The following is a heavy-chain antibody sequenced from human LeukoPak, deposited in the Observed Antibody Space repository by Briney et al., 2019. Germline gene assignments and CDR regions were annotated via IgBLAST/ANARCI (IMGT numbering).Heavy chain of an antibody. CDR2: IKKDVTET. CDR1: GFTLSSYW. Sequence: GGSLRLSCAASGFTLSSYWMSWVRQAPGKGLEWVGNIKKDVTETYYVDSVKGRFTTSRDNAKNSLYLQMNSLRAADTAVYYCARDLGRGYSHGYWFAPWGQGTLVTVSS. J-gene: IGHJ5*02. V-gene: IGHV3-7*01. CDR3: ARDLGRGYSHGYWFAP. D-gene: IGHD5-18*01.